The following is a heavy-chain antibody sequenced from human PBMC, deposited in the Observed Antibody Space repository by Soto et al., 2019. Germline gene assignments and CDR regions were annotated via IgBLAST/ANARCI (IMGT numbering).Heavy chain of an antibody. CDR3: ARSGVDYIWGSYRSPYY. V-gene: IGHV4-39*01. D-gene: IGHD3-16*02. CDR1: GGSISSSSYY. CDR2: IDYSGST. Sequence: QLQLQESGPGLVKPSETLSLTCTVSGGSISSSSYYLGWIRQPPGKGLEWIGSIDYSGSTYYNPSLKSRVTISVDTSKTQFSLQRSSVPGADTAVYYCARSGVDYIWGSYRSPYYWGQGTLVTVSS. J-gene: IGHJ4*02.